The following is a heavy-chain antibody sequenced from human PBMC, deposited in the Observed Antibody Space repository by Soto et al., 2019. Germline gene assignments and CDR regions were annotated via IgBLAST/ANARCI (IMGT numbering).Heavy chain of an antibody. J-gene: IGHJ4*02. V-gene: IGHV1-24*01. CDR2: FDPEDGET. CDR1: GYTLTELS. CDR3: ATWGGYYDSSGYYRFDY. Sequence: ASVKVSCKVSGYTLTELSMHWVRQAHGKGLEWMGGFDPEDGETIYAQKFQGRVTMTEDTSTDTAYMELSSLRSEDTAVYYCATWGGYYDSSGYYRFDYWGQGTLVTVSS. D-gene: IGHD3-22*01.